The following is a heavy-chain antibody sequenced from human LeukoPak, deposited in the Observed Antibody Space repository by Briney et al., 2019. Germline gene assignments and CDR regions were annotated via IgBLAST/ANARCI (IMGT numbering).Heavy chain of an antibody. CDR2: ISHDGSDK. CDR1: GFTFSGYI. D-gene: IGHD3-22*01. CDR3: ASRADYYGTSGYYFDAFDS. Sequence: PGGSLRLSCAASGFTFSGYIMNWVRQTPGKGLEWVALISHDGSDKYYADSVKGRYTISRDNSKNTLYLQMNTLRAEETAVYYCASRADYYGTSGYYFDAFDSWGQGTMVIVSS. V-gene: IGHV3-30*04. J-gene: IGHJ3*02.